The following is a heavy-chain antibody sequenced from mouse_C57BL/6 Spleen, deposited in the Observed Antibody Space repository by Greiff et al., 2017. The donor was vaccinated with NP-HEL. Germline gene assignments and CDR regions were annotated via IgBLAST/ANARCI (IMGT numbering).Heavy chain of an antibody. Sequence: QVHVKQSGAELVKPGASVKISCKASGYAFSSYWMNWVKQRPGKGLEWIGQIYPGDGDTNYNGKFKGKATLTADKSSSTAYMQLSSLTSEDSAVYFCARDWFGGLYYFDYWGQGTTLTVSS. D-gene: IGHD2-2*01. CDR3: ARDWFGGLYYFDY. V-gene: IGHV1-80*01. CDR1: GYAFSSYW. CDR2: IYPGDGDT. J-gene: IGHJ2*01.